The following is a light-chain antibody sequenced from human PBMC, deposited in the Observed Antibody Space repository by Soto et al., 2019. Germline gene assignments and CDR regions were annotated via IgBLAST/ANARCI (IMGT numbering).Light chain of an antibody. CDR1: SSDIGGYNY. CDR3: RSSRVATSLVV. V-gene: IGLV2-14*01. CDR2: DVS. J-gene: IGLJ3*02. Sequence: QSVLTQPASVSGSPGQSITISCTGTSSDIGGYNYVSWYQQYPGKVPKLVIYDVSHRPSGVSNRFYGYKPGNTVSLTISGRQAEDDADYYCRSSRVATSLVVFGGGSKLPV.